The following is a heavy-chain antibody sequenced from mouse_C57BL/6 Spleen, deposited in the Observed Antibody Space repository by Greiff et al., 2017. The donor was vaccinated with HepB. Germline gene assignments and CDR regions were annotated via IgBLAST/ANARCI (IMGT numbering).Heavy chain of an antibody. Sequence: QVQLQQSGAELVRPGASVTLSCKASGYTFTDYEMHWVKQTPVHGLEWIGAIDPETGGTAYNQKFKGKAILTADKSSSTAYMELRSLTSEDSAVYYCTRRGSYYYGSRFDYWGQGTTLTVSS. D-gene: IGHD1-1*01. CDR2: IDPETGGT. V-gene: IGHV1-15*01. J-gene: IGHJ2*01. CDR3: TRRGSYYYGSRFDY. CDR1: GYTFTDYE.